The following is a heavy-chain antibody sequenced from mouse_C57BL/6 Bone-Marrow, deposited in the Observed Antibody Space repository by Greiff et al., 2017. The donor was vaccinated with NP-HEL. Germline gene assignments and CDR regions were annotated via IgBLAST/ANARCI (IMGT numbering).Heavy chain of an antibody. V-gene: IGHV1-75*01. Sequence: LQESGPELVKPGASVKISCKASGYTFTDYYINWVKQRPGQGLEWIGWIFPGSGSTYYNEKFKGKATLTVVKSSSTAYMLLSSLTSEDSAVYFCAREWLGLTITTGVWGIGTTVTVSS. CDR1: GYTFTDYY. CDR3: AREWLGLTITTGV. J-gene: IGHJ1*03. CDR2: IFPGSGST. D-gene: IGHD1-1*01.